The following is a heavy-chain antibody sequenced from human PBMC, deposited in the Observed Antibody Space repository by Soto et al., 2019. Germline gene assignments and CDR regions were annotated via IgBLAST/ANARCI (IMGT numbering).Heavy chain of an antibody. CDR1: GCSISSGGYY. D-gene: IGHD5-18*01. CDR3: ARKDTASFW. CDR2: IYYSGST. J-gene: IGHJ4*02. Sequence: PXETLALTCTVSGCSISSGGYYWSWIRQHPGKGLEWIGYIYYSGSTYYNPSLKSRVTISVDTSKNQFSLKLSSVTAADTAVYYCARKDTASFWWGKGTLVTVS. V-gene: IGHV4-31*03.